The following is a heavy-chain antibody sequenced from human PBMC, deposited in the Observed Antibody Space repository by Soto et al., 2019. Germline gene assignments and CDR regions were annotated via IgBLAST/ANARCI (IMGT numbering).Heavy chain of an antibody. Sequence: SETLSLTCSVSGASITTYYWSWIRQPPGKGLEWIGSISYSGSTKYNPSLESRVMISLDTSKNQFSLRLTSVTAADTALYYCARGWDSSGLFDPWGQGALVTVS. V-gene: IGHV4-59*01. J-gene: IGHJ5*02. CDR3: ARGWDSSGLFDP. CDR2: ISYSGST. D-gene: IGHD3-10*01. CDR1: GASITTYY.